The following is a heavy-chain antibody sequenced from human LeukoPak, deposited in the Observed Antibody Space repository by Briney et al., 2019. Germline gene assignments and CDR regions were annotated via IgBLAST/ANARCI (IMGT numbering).Heavy chain of an antibody. CDR3: AREHLQQLVDMYNWFDP. CDR2: ISYDGSNK. Sequence: GSLRLSCAASGFTFSSYAMHWVRQAPGKGLEWVAVISYDGSNKYYADSVKGRFTISRDNSKNTLYLQMNSLRAEDTAVYYCAREHLQQLVDMYNWFDPWGQGTLVTVSS. D-gene: IGHD6-13*01. V-gene: IGHV3-30*04. CDR1: GFTFSSYA. J-gene: IGHJ5*02.